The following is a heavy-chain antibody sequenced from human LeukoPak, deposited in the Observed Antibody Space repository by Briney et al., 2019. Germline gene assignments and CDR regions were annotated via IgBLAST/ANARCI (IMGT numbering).Heavy chain of an antibody. CDR2: ISYDGSNK. CDR3: ARSPDVYNLFDY. CDR1: GFTISSYA. D-gene: IGHD5-24*01. V-gene: IGHV3-30*01. J-gene: IGHJ4*02. Sequence: GGSLRLSCAASGFTISSYAMHWVRQAPGKGLEWVAVISYDGSNKYYADSVKGRFTISRDNSKNTLYLQMNSLRAEDTAVYYCARSPDVYNLFDYWGQGTLVTVSS.